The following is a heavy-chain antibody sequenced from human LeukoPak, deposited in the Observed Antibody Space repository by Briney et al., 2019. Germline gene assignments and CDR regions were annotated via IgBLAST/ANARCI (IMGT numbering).Heavy chain of an antibody. CDR3: AKGGGNYYDSSGYSLGIYFDY. CDR2: ISGSGGST. D-gene: IGHD3-22*01. Sequence: LPGGSLRLSCAASGFTFSSYAMSWVRQAPGKGLEWVSAISGSGGSTYYADSVKGRFTISRDNSKNTLYLQMNSLRAEDTAVYYCAKGGGNYYDSSGYSLGIYFDYWGQGTLVTVSS. CDR1: GFTFSSYA. J-gene: IGHJ4*02. V-gene: IGHV3-23*01.